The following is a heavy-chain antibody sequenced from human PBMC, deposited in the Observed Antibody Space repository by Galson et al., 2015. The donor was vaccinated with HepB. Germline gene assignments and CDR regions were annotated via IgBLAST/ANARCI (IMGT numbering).Heavy chain of an antibody. D-gene: IGHD6-13*01. J-gene: IGHJ6*02. CDR2: INAGNGNT. Sequence: SVKVSCKASGYTFTSYAMHWVRQAPGQRLEWMEWINAGNGNTKYSQKFQGRVTITRDTSASTAYMELSSLRSEDTAVYYCASRGALSSSWHGMDVWGQGTTVIVSS. CDR3: ASRGALSSSWHGMDV. CDR1: GYTFTSYA. V-gene: IGHV1-3*01.